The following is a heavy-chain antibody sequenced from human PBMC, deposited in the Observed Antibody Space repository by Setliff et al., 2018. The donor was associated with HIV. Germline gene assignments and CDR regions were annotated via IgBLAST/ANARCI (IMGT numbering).Heavy chain of an antibody. V-gene: IGHV3-7*01. Sequence: GGSLRLSCVASRFTFNDYWMSWVRQAPGKGLEWVANIDRDGSEKNYVDSVKGRSTISRDNAKNSLYLQMDSLRAEDTAVYYCARDGGMGVYHMDVWGKGTTVTVSS. D-gene: IGHD2-8*02. CDR2: IDRDGSEK. CDR1: RFTFNDYW. CDR3: ARDGGMGVYHMDV. J-gene: IGHJ6*03.